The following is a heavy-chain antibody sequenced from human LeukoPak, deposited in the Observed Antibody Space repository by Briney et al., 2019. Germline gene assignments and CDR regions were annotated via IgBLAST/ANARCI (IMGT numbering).Heavy chain of an antibody. V-gene: IGHV4-59*01. J-gene: IGHJ3*02. D-gene: IGHD3-16*02. CDR2: IYYSGST. CDR1: GGSISSYY. Sequence: PSETLSLTCTVSGGSISSYYWSWIRQPPGKGLEWIGYIYYSGSTNYNPSLKSRVTISVDTSKNQFSLKLSSVTAADTAVYYCAGEGSKYDYVWGSYRRDAFDIWGQGTMVTVSS. CDR3: AGEGSKYDYVWGSYRRDAFDI.